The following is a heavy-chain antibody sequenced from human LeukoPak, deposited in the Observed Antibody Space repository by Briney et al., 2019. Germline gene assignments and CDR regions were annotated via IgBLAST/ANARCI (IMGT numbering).Heavy chain of an antibody. CDR3: AREYSSSRFDY. J-gene: IGHJ4*02. Sequence: SETLSLTCTISGDSISSYYWSWIRQPPGKGLEWIGYIYYSGSTNYNPSLKSRVTILVDTSKNQFSLKLSSVTAADTAVYYCAREYSSSRFDYWGQGTLVTVSS. V-gene: IGHV4-59*01. CDR1: GDSISSYY. D-gene: IGHD6-6*01. CDR2: IYYSGST.